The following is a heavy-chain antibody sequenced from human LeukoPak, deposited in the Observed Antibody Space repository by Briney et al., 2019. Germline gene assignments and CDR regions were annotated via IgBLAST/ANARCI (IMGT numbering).Heavy chain of an antibody. J-gene: IGHJ1*01. D-gene: IGHD3-22*01. V-gene: IGHV3-33*08. Sequence: PGGSLRLSCAAPGFTFSSYWMHWVRQAPGKGLEWVAVIWYDGSNKYYADSVKGRFTISRDNSKNTLYLQMNSLRAEDTAVYYCARDSSGYYPLEYFQHWGQGTLVTVSS. CDR1: GFTFSSYW. CDR3: ARDSSGYYPLEYFQH. CDR2: IWYDGSNK.